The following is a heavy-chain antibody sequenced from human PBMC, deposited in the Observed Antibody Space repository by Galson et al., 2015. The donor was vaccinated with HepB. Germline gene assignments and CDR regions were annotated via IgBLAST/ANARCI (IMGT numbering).Heavy chain of an antibody. J-gene: IGHJ5*02. CDR3: ARDREGIGWFDP. Sequence: QVQLQESGPGLVKPSETLSLTCTVSGCSITSYYWSWIRPPPGKGLEWIGYIYYSGSTNYNPSLKSRVTISVDTSKNQFSLKLSSVTAADTAVYYCARDREGIGWFDPWGQGTLVTVSS. V-gene: IGHV4-59*01. CDR1: GCSITSYY. D-gene: IGHD1-26*01. CDR2: IYYSGST.